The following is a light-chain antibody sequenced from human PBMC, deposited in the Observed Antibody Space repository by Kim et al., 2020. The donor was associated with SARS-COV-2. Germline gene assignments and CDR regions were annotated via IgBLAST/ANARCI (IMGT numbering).Light chain of an antibody. J-gene: IGLJ1*01. CDR1: SSNIGSNT. Sequence: ELTQPPSASGTPGQRVTISCSGSSSNIGSNTVNWYQQLPGTAPKLLIYSNNQRPSGVPDRFSGSKSGTSASMAISGLQSEDEADYYCAAWDDSLNGYVFGTGTKVTVL. CDR2: SNN. CDR3: AAWDDSLNGYV. V-gene: IGLV1-44*01.